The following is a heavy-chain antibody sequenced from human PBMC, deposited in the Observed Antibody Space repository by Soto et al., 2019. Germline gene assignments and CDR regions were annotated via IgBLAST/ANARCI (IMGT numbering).Heavy chain of an antibody. CDR2: ISAYNGNT. D-gene: IGHD2-2*01. J-gene: IGHJ6*02. CDR1: GYTFTSYG. Sequence: RASVKVSCKASGYTFTSYGISWVRQAPGQGLEWMGWISAYNGNTNYAQKLQGRVTMTTDTSTSTAYMELRSLRSDDTAVYYCARWGDIVVVPAAPYYYYYGMDVWGQGTTVTVPS. V-gene: IGHV1-18*01. CDR3: ARWGDIVVVPAAPYYYYYGMDV.